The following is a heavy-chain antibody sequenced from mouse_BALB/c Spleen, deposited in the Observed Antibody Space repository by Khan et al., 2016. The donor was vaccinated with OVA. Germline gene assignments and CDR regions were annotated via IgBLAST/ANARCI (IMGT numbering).Heavy chain of an antibody. D-gene: IGHD2-4*01. V-gene: IGHV2-2*02. CDR3: ARNYDYDEGLAY. CDR2: IWSGGST. Sequence: VQLQESGPGLVQPSQSLSITCTVSGFSLTTYGVHWVRQSPGKGLEWLGVIWSGGSTDYSAAFISRLSISKDTSKSQVFFKMNSLQANDTSIYYCARNYDYDEGLAYWGQGTLVTVSA. CDR1: GFSLTTYG. J-gene: IGHJ3*01.